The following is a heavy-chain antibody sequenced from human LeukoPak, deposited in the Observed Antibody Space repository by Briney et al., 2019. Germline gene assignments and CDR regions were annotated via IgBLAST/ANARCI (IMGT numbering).Heavy chain of an antibody. CDR3: ARQYYDFWSGTEVGNY. Sequence: SVMVSCKTSGYTFTNHGISWVRQAPGQGLEWMGRIIPIFGTANYAQKFQGRVTITTDESTSTAYMELSSLRSEDTAVYYRARQYYDFWSGTEVGNYWGQGTLVTVSS. CDR1: GYTFTNHG. V-gene: IGHV1-69*05. D-gene: IGHD3-3*01. CDR2: IIPIFGTA. J-gene: IGHJ4*02.